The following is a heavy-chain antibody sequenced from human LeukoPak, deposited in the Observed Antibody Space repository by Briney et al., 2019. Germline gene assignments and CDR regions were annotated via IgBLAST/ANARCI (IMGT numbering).Heavy chain of an antibody. CDR3: ARGIAVAGTTGGYCDY. J-gene: IGHJ4*02. CDR2: IWHDGSNE. V-gene: IGHV3-33*01. Sequence: GRSLRLSCAASGFNFINYGMNWVGQAPGKGLEWVAVIWHDGSNEYYADSVKGRFTISRDNSENTLYLQMNSLGAEDTAFYYCARGIAVAGTTGGYCDYWGQGALVTVSS. D-gene: IGHD6-19*01. CDR1: GFNFINYG.